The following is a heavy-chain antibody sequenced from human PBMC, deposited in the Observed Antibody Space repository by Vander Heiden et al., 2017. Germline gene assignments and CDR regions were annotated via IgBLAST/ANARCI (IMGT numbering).Heavy chain of an antibody. V-gene: IGHV3-30*04. J-gene: IGHJ4*02. Sequence: QVQLVESGGGVVQPGRSLRLSCAASGFTFSSYAMHWVRQAPGKGLEWVAVISYDGSNKYYADSVKGRFTISRDNSKNTLYLQMNSLRAEDTAVYYCARARMTTVDYWGQGTLVTVSS. CDR3: ARARMTTVDY. CDR1: GFTFSSYA. CDR2: ISYDGSNK. D-gene: IGHD4-17*01.